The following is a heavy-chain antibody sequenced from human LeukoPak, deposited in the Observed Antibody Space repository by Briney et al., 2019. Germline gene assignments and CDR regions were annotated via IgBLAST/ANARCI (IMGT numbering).Heavy chain of an antibody. J-gene: IGHJ3*02. CDR3: ARRGRSSSWYARGAFDI. V-gene: IGHV4-34*01. Sequence: SETLSLTCAVYGGSFSGYYWSWIRQPPGKGLEWIGEINHSGSTNYNPSLKSRVTISVDTSENQFSLKLSSVTAADTAVYYCARRGRSSSWYARGAFDIWGQGTMVTVSS. CDR1: GGSFSGYY. CDR2: INHSGST. D-gene: IGHD6-13*01.